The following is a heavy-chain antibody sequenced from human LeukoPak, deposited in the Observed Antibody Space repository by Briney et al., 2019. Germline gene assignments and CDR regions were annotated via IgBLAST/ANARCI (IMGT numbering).Heavy chain of an antibody. CDR3: ARLFTRAWEYRYGMNV. Sequence: PSETLSLTCTVSDGSIRTDGSYWAWIRQPPGKGLEWIGSIYIDGITHYNSSLQSRVTLSIDTSKNHFSLRLTSVTAADTAVFYCARLFTRAWEYRYGMNVWGQGTAVTVSS. CDR1: DGSIRTDGSY. V-gene: IGHV4-39*02. CDR2: IYIDGIT. D-gene: IGHD1-26*01. J-gene: IGHJ6*02.